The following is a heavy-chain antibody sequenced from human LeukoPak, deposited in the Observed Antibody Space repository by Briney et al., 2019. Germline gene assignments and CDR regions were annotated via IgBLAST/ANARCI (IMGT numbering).Heavy chain of an antibody. CDR3: TYFGYSYGPFDY. J-gene: IGHJ4*02. V-gene: IGHV3-23*01. CDR2: ISGSGGST. CDR1: GFTFCSYA. D-gene: IGHD5-18*01. Sequence: GGSLRVSCAASGFTFCSYAMSWVRQAPGKGLEWVSAISGSGGSTYYADSVKGRFTISRDNSKNTLYLQMNSLRAEDTAVYYCTYFGYSYGPFDYWGQGTLVTVSS.